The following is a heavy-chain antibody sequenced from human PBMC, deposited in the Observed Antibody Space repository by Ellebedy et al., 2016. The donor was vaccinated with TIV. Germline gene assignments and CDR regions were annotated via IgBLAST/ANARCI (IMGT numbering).Heavy chain of an antibody. D-gene: IGHD6-6*01. Sequence: PGGSLRLSCAASGFTLRSYGMHWVRQAPGKGLEWVAVTWYDGSTKYYGDSVKGRFTISRDKSKNTLSMQMNSLRAEDTAVYYFARRIAARPDYYYAMDVWGQGTTVTVAS. V-gene: IGHV3-33*01. J-gene: IGHJ6*02. CDR1: GFTLRSYG. CDR2: TWYDGSTK. CDR3: ARRIAARPDYYYAMDV.